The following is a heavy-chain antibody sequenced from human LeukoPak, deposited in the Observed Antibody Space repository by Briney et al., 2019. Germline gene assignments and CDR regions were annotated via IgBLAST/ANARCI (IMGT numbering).Heavy chain of an antibody. CDR1: GYTFTGYY. V-gene: IGHV1-2*02. Sequence: VASVKVSCKASGYTFTGYYMHWVRQAPGQGLEWMGWINPNSGGTNYAQKFQGRVTMTRDTSIGTAYMELSRLRSDDTAVYYCARDPVDTAMNDYWGQGTLVTVSS. D-gene: IGHD5-18*01. J-gene: IGHJ4*02. CDR2: INPNSGGT. CDR3: ARDPVDTAMNDY.